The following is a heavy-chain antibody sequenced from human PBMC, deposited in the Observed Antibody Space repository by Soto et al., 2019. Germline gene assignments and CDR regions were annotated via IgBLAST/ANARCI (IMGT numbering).Heavy chain of an antibody. CDR1: GGSISTTNW. J-gene: IGHJ5*02. V-gene: IGHV4-4*02. CDR2: ILHIGST. D-gene: IGHD3-22*01. Sequence: VQLQESGPGLVKPSGTLSLTCTVSGGSISTTNWWSWVRQSPGKGLEWIGEILHIGSTNYNPSLKSRGTISIDKSKNQFSLRLSSVTAADTAVYYRASGFDSDGLYNGGHPWGQGTLVSVSS. CDR3: ASGFDSDGLYNGGHP.